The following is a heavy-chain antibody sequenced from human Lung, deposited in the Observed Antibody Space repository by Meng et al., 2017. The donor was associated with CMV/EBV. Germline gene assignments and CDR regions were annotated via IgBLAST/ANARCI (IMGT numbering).Heavy chain of an antibody. V-gene: IGHV1-18*01. CDR2: ISAYNGNT. J-gene: IGHJ4*02. D-gene: IGHD3-22*01. CDR3: ARNTYYYDSSGYYTDY. CDR1: GYTFTSYG. Sequence: ASXXVSXKASGYTFTSYGISWVRQAPGQGLEWMGWISAYNGNTNYAQKLQGRVTMTTDTSTSTAYMELRSLRSDDTAVYYCARNTYYYDSSGYYTDYWGQGKXVTGSS.